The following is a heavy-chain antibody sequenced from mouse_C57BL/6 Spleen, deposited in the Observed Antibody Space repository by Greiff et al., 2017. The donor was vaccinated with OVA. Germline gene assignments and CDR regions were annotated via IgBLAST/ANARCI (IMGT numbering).Heavy chain of an antibody. CDR2: FYPGSGSI. Sequence: QVHVKQSGAELVKPGASVKLSCKASGYTFTEYTIHWVKQRSGQGLEWIGWFYPGSGSIKYNEKFKDKATLTADKSSSTVYMELSRLTSEDSAVYFCARHEDGGYHFAYWGQGTLVTVSA. V-gene: IGHV1-62-2*01. J-gene: IGHJ3*01. D-gene: IGHD2-2*01. CDR3: ARHEDGGYHFAY. CDR1: GYTFTEYT.